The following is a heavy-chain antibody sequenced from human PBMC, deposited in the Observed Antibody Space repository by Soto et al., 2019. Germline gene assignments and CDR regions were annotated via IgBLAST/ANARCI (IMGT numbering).Heavy chain of an antibody. D-gene: IGHD1-1*01. J-gene: IGHJ4*02. CDR1: GYGFTTYG. CDR2: ISAHNGNT. Sequence: QVHLVQSGAEVKKPGASVKVSCKGSGYGFTTYGITWVRQAPGQGLEWMAWISAHNGNTNYAQRLQGRVTVTRDTSTSTAYMELRSLRSDDTAVSYCARGRYGDYWGQGALATVSS. CDR3: ARGRYGDY. V-gene: IGHV1-18*01.